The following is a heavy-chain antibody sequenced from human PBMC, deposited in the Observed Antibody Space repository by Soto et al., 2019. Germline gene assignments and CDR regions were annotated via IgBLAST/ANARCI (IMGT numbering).Heavy chain of an antibody. CDR3: AKDYGPLAAAGTSDY. D-gene: IGHD6-13*01. Sequence: KPSETLSLTCSVSGYSVTSSDYYWAGIRQPPGKGLEWIGSMFYSGLTYYNPSLKSRVTLSVDTSKNQFSVRLNSVTAADTAVYYCAKDYGPLAAAGTSDYWGQGNLVTVSS. V-gene: IGHV4-39*02. CDR2: MFYSGLT. CDR1: GYSVTSSDYY. J-gene: IGHJ4*02.